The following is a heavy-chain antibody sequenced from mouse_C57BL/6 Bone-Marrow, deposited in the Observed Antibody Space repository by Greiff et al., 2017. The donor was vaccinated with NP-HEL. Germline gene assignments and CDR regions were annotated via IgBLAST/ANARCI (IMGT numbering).Heavy chain of an antibody. J-gene: IGHJ3*01. CDR3: ARWGGYYAPFAY. D-gene: IGHD2-3*01. CDR2: INPNNGGT. V-gene: IGHV1-22*01. CDR1: GYTFTYYN. Sequence: VQLQQSGPELVKPGASVKMSCKASGYTFTYYNMHWVKQSHGKSLEWIGYINPNNGGTSYNQKFKGKATLTVNKSSSTAYIELRSLTSEDSAVYYCARWGGYYAPFAYWGQGTLVTVSA.